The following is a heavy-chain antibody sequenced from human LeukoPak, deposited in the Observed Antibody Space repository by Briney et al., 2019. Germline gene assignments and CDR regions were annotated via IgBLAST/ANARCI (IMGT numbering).Heavy chain of an antibody. CDR1: GFTFSTYA. J-gene: IGHJ4*02. Sequence: GGSLRLSCAASGFTFSTYAMSWVRQAPGKGLEWVSGISGSGGSTYYAGSVKGRFTISRDNSKNIVYLRMNSLRAEDTAVYFCANSRGYGSGNLWGQGTLVTVSS. CDR2: ISGSGGST. V-gene: IGHV3-23*01. D-gene: IGHD3-10*01. CDR3: ANSRGYGSGNL.